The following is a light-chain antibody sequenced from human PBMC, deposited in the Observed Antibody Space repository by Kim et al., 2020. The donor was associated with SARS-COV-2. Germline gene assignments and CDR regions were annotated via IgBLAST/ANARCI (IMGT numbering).Light chain of an antibody. CDR1: QSVSSTY. CDR2: GAS. V-gene: IGKV3-20*01. J-gene: IGKJ2*01. Sequence: SPWERATLSCPASQSVSSTYLAWYQHKPGQAPRLLIYGASSRATGIPDRFSGSGSGTDFTLTISRLEPEDFAVYYCQQYGQSPRYTFGQGTKLEI. CDR3: QQYGQSPRYT.